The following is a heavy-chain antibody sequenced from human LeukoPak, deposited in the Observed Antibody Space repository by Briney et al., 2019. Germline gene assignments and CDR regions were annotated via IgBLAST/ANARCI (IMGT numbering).Heavy chain of an antibody. J-gene: IGHJ4*02. CDR3: ARVDRTIAAVGFDY. Sequence: ASVKVSCKASGYTFTGYYMHWVRQAPGQGLEWMGWINPNSGGTNYAQKFRGRVTMTRDTSISTAYMELSRLRSDDTAVYYCARVDRTIAAVGFDYWGQGTLVTVSS. V-gene: IGHV1-2*02. D-gene: IGHD6-13*01. CDR2: INPNSGGT. CDR1: GYTFTGYY.